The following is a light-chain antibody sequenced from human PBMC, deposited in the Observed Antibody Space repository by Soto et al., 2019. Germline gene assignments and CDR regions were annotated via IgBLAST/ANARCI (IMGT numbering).Light chain of an antibody. CDR2: ESN. CDR1: ISNIGNNY. CDR3: ASWDHSLSGDV. Sequence: QSVLTQPPSVSAAPGQKVTISCSGTISNIGNNYVSWYQQLPGAAPTLLIYESNRRPTGIPDRFSGSKSATSATLDITGLQTGDEADYYCASWDHSLSGDVFGSGTKLTVL. J-gene: IGLJ1*01. V-gene: IGLV1-51*02.